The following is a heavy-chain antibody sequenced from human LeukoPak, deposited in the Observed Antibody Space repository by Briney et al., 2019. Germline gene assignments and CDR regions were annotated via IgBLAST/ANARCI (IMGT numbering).Heavy chain of an antibody. V-gene: IGHV3-48*03. CDR1: GFTFSSYE. CDR3: AKGGSTRDVRIWGGRFDP. Sequence: GGSLRLSCAASGFTFSSYEMNWVRQAPGKGLEWVSYISSSSSTIYYADSVKGRFTISRDNAKNSLYLQMNNLRAEDTAIYYCAKGGSTRDVRIWGGRFDPWGQGTLVTVSS. D-gene: IGHD2-15*01. CDR2: ISSSSSTI. J-gene: IGHJ5*02.